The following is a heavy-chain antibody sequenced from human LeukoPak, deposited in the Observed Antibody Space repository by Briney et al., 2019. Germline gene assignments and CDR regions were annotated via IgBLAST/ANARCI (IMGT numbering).Heavy chain of an antibody. D-gene: IGHD3-10*01. Sequence: SETLSLTCAVYGGSFSGYYWGWIRQPPGKGLEWIGEINHSGSTNYNPSLKSRVTISVDTSKNQFSLKLSSVTAADTAVYYCATPPFTYYSFFQHWGQGTLVTVSS. V-gene: IGHV4-34*01. CDR3: ATPPFTYYSFFQH. CDR2: INHSGST. J-gene: IGHJ1*01. CDR1: GGSFSGYY.